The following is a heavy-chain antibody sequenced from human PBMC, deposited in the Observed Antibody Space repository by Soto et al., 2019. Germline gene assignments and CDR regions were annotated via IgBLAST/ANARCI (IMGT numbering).Heavy chain of an antibody. J-gene: IGHJ4*02. CDR2: IYYSGST. V-gene: IGHV4-31*03. Sequence: SETLSLTCTFSVGSISSGGYYCSWIRQHPWKGLEWIGYIYYSGSTYYNPSLKSRVTISVDTSKNQFSLKLSSVTAADTAVYYCAREMGNHDGFEYWGQGTLVTVSS. CDR3: AREMGNHDGFEY. D-gene: IGHD1-1*01. CDR1: VGSISSGGYY.